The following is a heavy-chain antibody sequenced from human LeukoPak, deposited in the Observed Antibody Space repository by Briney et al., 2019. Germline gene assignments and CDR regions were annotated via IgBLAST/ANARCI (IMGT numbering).Heavy chain of an antibody. Sequence: GGSLRLSCAASGFTFSSYAMSWVRQAPGKGLEWASAISGSGGSTYYADSVKGRFTISRDNSKNTLYLQMNSLRAEDTAVYYCAKDAPTVRGYYGSGSYYWPYFDYWGQGTLVTVSS. V-gene: IGHV3-23*01. CDR3: AKDAPTVRGYYGSGSYYWPYFDY. J-gene: IGHJ4*02. CDR1: GFTFSSYA. D-gene: IGHD3-10*01. CDR2: ISGSGGST.